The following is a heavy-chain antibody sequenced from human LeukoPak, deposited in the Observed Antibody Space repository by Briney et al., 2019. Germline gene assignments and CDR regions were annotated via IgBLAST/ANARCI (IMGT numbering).Heavy chain of an antibody. V-gene: IGHV3-23*01. D-gene: IGHD3-3*02. Sequence: GGSLRLSCAAAGFTFSSYAMSWVRQAPGKGLGWGSAISGSGDSTYYADSVKGRFTISRDNSKNTLYLQMNSLRAEDTAVYYRAKGGPFLTHFDYWGQGTLVTVSS. J-gene: IGHJ4*02. CDR1: GFTFSSYA. CDR2: ISGSGDST. CDR3: AKGGPFLTHFDY.